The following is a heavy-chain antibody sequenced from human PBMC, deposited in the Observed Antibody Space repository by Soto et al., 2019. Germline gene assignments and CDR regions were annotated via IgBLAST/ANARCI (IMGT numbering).Heavy chain of an antibody. CDR3: AKYLADGTTGLFDS. CDR1: GFTFSSFA. J-gene: IGHJ4*02. Sequence: LRLSCAASGFTFSSFAMTWVRQAPGKGLEWVSTLSGSAGSTYYADSVKGRFTISRDNSKNTLYLHMNSLRAEDTAVYYCAKYLADGTTGLFDSWGQGTLVTVSS. D-gene: IGHD1-7*01. V-gene: IGHV3-23*01. CDR2: LSGSAGST.